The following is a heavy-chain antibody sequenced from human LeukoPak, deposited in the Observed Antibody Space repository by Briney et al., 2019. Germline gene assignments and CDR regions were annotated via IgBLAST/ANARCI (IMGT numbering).Heavy chain of an antibody. CDR2: ISDSGGRT. CDR1: GFAFNSHA. J-gene: IGHJ4*02. V-gene: IGHV3-23*01. D-gene: IGHD3-10*01. Sequence: TGGSLRLSCVTSGFAFNSHAMSWVRQAPGKGLEWVSSISDSGGRTYYADSGKGGFTISRDNSRNTLYLQMNSVTAEDTVLYYCAKDRYYGSGNYPHFDSWGQGTLVTVSS. CDR3: AKDRYYGSGNYPHFDS.